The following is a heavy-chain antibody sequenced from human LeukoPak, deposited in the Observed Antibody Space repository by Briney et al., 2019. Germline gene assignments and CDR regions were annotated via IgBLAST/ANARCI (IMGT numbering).Heavy chain of an antibody. CDR3: ARGGVGSSGWYGGSLYYFDY. V-gene: IGHV4-34*01. J-gene: IGHJ4*02. D-gene: IGHD6-19*01. CDR1: GGSFSGYY. CDR2: INHSGST. Sequence: SETLSLTCAVYGGSFSGYYWSWIRQTPGKGLEWIGEINHSGSTNYNPSLKSRVTISVDTSKNQFSLKLSSVTAADTAVYYCARGGVGSSGWYGGSLYYFDYWGQGTLVTVSS.